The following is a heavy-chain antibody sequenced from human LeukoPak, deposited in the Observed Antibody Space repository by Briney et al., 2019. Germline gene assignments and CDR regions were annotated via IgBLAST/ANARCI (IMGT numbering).Heavy chain of an antibody. V-gene: IGHV3-7*01. CDR2: IKPDGREI. J-gene: IGHJ4*02. D-gene: IGHD1-26*01. Sequence: GGSLRLSCAASGFTFTTDWMSWVRQDPGKWLEWVANIKPDGREIMYVDSGKGRFTSYRDNAMNTLYLQMNSLRAEDSALYYCTRDMQGSRLYLVGSQNDWGQGTLVNVSS. CDR3: TRDMQGSRLYLVGSQND. CDR1: GFTFTTDW.